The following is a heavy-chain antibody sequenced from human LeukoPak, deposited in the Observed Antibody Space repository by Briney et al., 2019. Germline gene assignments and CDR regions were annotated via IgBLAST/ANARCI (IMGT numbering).Heavy chain of an antibody. CDR1: GGPISSSSYY. V-gene: IGHV4-39*07. CDR3: ARTTEGYAGGPGYSYYYYMDV. D-gene: IGHD5-12*01. J-gene: IGHJ6*03. Sequence: PSETLSLTCTVSGGPISSSSYYWGWIRQPPGKGLEWIGSIYYSGSTHYNPSLKSRVTISVDTSKNQVSLKLRSVTAADTAVYYCARTTEGYAGGPGYSYYYYMDVWGKGTTVTISS. CDR2: IYYSGST.